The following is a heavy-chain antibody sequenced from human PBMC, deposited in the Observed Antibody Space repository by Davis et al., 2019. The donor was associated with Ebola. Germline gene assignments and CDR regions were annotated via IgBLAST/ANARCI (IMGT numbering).Heavy chain of an antibody. CDR1: GFTFSSYS. CDR3: ARAEYCGGDCYPFDY. Sequence: GESLKISCAASGFTFSSYSMYWVRQAPGKGLEWVSYISSSSSTIYYADSVKGRFTISRDNAKNSLYLQMNSLRDEDTAVYYCARAEYCGGDCYPFDYWGQGTLVTVSS. V-gene: IGHV3-48*02. J-gene: IGHJ4*02. D-gene: IGHD2-21*02. CDR2: ISSSSSTI.